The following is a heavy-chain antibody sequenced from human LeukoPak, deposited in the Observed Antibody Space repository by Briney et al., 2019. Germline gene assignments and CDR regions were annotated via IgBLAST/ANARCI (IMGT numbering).Heavy chain of an antibody. CDR2: IIPIFGTA. CDR1: GGIFSSYA. V-gene: IGHV1-69*05. J-gene: IGHJ6*03. Sequence: SVKVSCKASGGIFSSYAISWVRQAPGQGLEWMGRIIPIFGTANYAQKFQGRVTITTDESTSTAYMELSSLRSEDTAVYYCALGGYCGGDCYLEPSDYYYYYYMDVWGKGTTVTVSS. D-gene: IGHD2-21*02. CDR3: ALGGYCGGDCYLEPSDYYYYYYMDV.